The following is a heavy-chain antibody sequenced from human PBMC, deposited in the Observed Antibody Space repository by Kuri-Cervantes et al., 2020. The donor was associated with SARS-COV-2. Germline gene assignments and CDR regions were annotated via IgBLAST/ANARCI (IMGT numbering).Heavy chain of an antibody. CDR2: ISGSGGST. J-gene: IGHJ5*02. V-gene: IGHV3-23*01. Sequence: LSLTCAASGFTFSSYAMSWVRQAPGKGLEWVSAISGSGGSTYYADSVKGRFTISRDNSKNTLYLQMNSLRAEDTAVYYCAKESELRYYDFWSGYYHNWFDPWGQGTLVTVSS. CDR1: GFTFSSYA. D-gene: IGHD3-3*01. CDR3: AKESELRYYDFWSGYYHNWFDP.